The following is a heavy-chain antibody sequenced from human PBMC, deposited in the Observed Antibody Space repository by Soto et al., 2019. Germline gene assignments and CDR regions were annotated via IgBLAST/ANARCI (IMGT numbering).Heavy chain of an antibody. V-gene: IGHV3-64*01. D-gene: IGHD1-7*01. CDR1: GFTFSSYD. CDR3: VRRVSGNYDY. Sequence: ESGGGMVQPGGSLRLSCVASGFTFSSYDMPWVRQAPGKGLEYVSSISSNGGTTYYGNSVKGRFTISRDNSKNTLYLQMGSLRAEDMAVYYCVRRVSGNYDYWGQGTLVTVSS. CDR2: ISSNGGTT. J-gene: IGHJ4*02.